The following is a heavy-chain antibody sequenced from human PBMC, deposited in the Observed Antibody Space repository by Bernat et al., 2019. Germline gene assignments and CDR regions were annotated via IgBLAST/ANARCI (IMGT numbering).Heavy chain of an antibody. V-gene: IGHV3-49*04. CDR1: GFTFGDYA. CDR2: IRNKAYGGTT. CDR3: ARDVYGGYFDC. D-gene: IGHD3-16*01. Sequence: EVQLVESGGDLVQPGRSLRLSCTGSGFTFGDYAMTWVRQAPGKGLEWVGFIRNKAYGGTTDYAASVAGRFSISRDDSKNIAYLQMNSLKTEDTAVYYCARDVYGGYFDCWGQGALVIVSS. J-gene: IGHJ4*02.